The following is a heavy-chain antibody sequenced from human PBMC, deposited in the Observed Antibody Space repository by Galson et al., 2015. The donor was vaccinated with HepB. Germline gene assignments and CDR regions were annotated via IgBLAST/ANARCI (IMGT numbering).Heavy chain of an antibody. CDR3: ARDLSIAVAGDFDY. J-gene: IGHJ4*02. V-gene: IGHV1-8*01. CDR2: MNPNSGNT. D-gene: IGHD6-19*01. Sequence: SVKVSCKASGYTFTSYDINWVRQATGKGLEWMGWMNPNSGNTGYAQKFQGRVTMTRNTSISTAYMELSSLRSEDTAVYYCARDLSIAVAGDFDYWGQGTLVTVSS. CDR1: GYTFTSYD.